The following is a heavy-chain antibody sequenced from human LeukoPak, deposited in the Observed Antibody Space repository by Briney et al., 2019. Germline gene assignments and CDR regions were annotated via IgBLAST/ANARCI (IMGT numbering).Heavy chain of an antibody. CDR3: ARRGVGYYYDSSGQAYYHGMDV. Sequence: GALRLSCAASGFTFSSYWMSWVRQAPGKGLEWVANIKPDGGEKYYVDSVKGRFTISRDNAKNSLYLQMNSLRAEDTAVYYCARRGVGYYYDSSGQAYYHGMDVWGQGTTVTVSS. D-gene: IGHD3-22*01. J-gene: IGHJ6*02. CDR1: GFTFSSYW. V-gene: IGHV3-7*01. CDR2: IKPDGGEK.